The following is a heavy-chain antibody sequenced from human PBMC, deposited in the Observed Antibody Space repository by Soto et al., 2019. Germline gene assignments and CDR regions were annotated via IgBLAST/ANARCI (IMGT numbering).Heavy chain of an antibody. J-gene: IGHJ6*02. CDR1: GFTFSSYA. CDR2: ISGSGGST. CDR3: AKAYDSSGYYYYYYYGMDV. D-gene: IGHD3-22*01. Sequence: HPGGSLRLSCAASGFTFSSYAMSWVRRAPGKGLEWVSAISGSGGSTYYADSVKGRFTISRDNSKNTLYLQMNSLRAEDTAVYYCAKAYDSSGYYYYYYYGMDVWGQGTTVTVSS. V-gene: IGHV3-23*01.